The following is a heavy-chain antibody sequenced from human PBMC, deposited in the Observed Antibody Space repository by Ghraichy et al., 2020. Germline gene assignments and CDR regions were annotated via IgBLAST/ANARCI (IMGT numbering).Heavy chain of an antibody. CDR2: IIPIFGTA. V-gene: IGHV1-69*13. CDR1: GGTFSSYA. D-gene: IGHD4-17*01. Sequence: SVKVSCKASGGTFSSYAISWVRQAPGQGLEWMGGIIPIFGTANYAQKFQGRVTITADESTSTAYMELSSLKSEDTAVYYCASSGENWYFDLWGRGTLVTVSS. CDR3: ASSGENWYFDL. J-gene: IGHJ2*01.